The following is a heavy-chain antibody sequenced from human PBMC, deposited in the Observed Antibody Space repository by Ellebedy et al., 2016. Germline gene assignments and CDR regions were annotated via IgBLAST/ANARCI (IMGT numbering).Heavy chain of an antibody. D-gene: IGHD2-2*01. CDR2: INHRGST. J-gene: IGHJ5*02. CDR1: GGSFSGYY. CDR3: ARGHDPVAVTPAALALFSRMGSLWFDP. V-gene: IGHV4-34*01. Sequence: SETLSLXXAVYGGSFSGYYWTWIRQPPGKGLEWIGEINHRGSTNYNPSLKSRVTISVETSKNQFSLKLSSVIAADTAVYYCARGHDPVAVTPAALALFSRMGSLWFDPWGQGTLVSVSS.